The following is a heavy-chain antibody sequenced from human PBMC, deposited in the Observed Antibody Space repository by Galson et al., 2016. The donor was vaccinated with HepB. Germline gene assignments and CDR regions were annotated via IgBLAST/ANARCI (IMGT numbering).Heavy chain of an antibody. V-gene: IGHV6-1*01. CDR3: ARRGQMQAFDY. CDR2: TYYRSWWYN. Sequence: CAISGDSVSNNTVTWNWIRLSPSRGLEWLGRTYYRSWWYNDYAISEKSRITVIPDTSKNQFALQIKSVTPEDTAVYYCARRGQMQAFDYWGQGTLVTVSS. CDR1: GDSVSNNTVT. D-gene: IGHD3-16*01. J-gene: IGHJ4*02.